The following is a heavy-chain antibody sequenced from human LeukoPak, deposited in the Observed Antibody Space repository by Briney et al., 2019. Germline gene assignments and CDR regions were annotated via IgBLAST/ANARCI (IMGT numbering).Heavy chain of an antibody. Sequence: PGGSLRLSCAASGFTFSSYAMSWVRQAPGKGLEWVSAISGSGGSTYYADSVKGRFTISRDNSKNSLYLQMNSLRTEDTALYYCAKDTEWLVFGRLDYWGQGTLVTVSS. CDR1: GFTFSSYA. V-gene: IGHV3-23*01. D-gene: IGHD6-19*01. J-gene: IGHJ4*02. CDR3: AKDTEWLVFGRLDY. CDR2: ISGSGGST.